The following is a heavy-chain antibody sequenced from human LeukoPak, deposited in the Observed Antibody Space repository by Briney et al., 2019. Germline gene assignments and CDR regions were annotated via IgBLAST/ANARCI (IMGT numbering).Heavy chain of an antibody. J-gene: IGHJ4*02. CDR3: ARESEEMATMGGY. CDR1: GYTFTGYC. D-gene: IGHD5-24*01. CDR2: INPNSGGT. V-gene: IGHV1-2*02. Sequence: ASVKVSCKASGYTFTGYCMHWVRQAPGQGLEWMGWINPNSGGTNYAQKFQGRVTMTRDTSISTAYMELSRLRSDDTAVYYCARESEEMATMGGYWGQGTLVTVSS.